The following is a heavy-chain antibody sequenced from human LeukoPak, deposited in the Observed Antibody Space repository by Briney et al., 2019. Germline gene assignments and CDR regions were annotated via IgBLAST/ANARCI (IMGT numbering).Heavy chain of an antibody. J-gene: IGHJ4*02. D-gene: IGHD6-13*01. CDR1: GGSISSYY. CDR2: IYTSGGT. V-gene: IGHV4-4*07. Sequence: SETLSLTCTVSGGSISSYYWSWIRQPAGKGLEWIGRIYTSGGTNCNPSLESRVTISVDTSKNQFSLKLSSVTAADTAVYYCARYSSSWYGTFDYWGQGTLVTVSS. CDR3: ARYSSSWYGTFDY.